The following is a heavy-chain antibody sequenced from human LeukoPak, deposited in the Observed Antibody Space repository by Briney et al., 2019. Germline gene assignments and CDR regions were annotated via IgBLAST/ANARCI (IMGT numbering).Heavy chain of an antibody. D-gene: IGHD2-21*01. CDR3: ARDRRVVPDAFDI. CDR1: GFTVSSNY. Sequence: GGSLRLSCAASGFTVSSNYMSWVRQAPGKGLEWVSVIYSGGSTYYADSVKGRFTISRDNAKNSLYLQMNSLRDEDTAVYYCARDRRVVPDAFDIWGQGTMVTVSS. J-gene: IGHJ3*02. CDR2: IYSGGST. V-gene: IGHV3-53*01.